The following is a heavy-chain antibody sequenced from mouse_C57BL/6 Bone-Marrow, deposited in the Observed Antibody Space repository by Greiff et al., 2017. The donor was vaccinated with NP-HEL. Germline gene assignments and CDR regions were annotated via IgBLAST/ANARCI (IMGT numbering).Heavy chain of an antibody. CDR1: GYTFTSYW. V-gene: IGHV1-72*01. J-gene: IGHJ3*01. Sequence: VQLQQPGAELVKPGASVKLSCKASGYTFTSYWMHWVKQRPGRGLEWIGRIDPNSGGTKYNEKFKSKATLTVDKPSSTAYMQLSSLTSEDSAVYKCAHITEYYFGSRGAYWGQGTLVTVSA. D-gene: IGHD1-1*01. CDR3: AHITEYYFGSRGAY. CDR2: IDPNSGGT.